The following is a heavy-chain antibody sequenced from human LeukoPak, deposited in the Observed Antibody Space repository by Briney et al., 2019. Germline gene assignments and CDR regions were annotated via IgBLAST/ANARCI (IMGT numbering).Heavy chain of an antibody. V-gene: IGHV3-7*01. J-gene: IGHJ5*02. CDR1: GFTFSSYW. D-gene: IGHD2-15*01. CDR3: ARVAYCSGGSCYSRPNWFDP. CDR2: IKQDGSEK. Sequence: GGSLRLSCAASGFTFSSYWMSWVRQAPGKGLEWVANIKQDGSEKYHVDSVKGRFTISRDNAKNSLYLQMNSLRAEDTAVYYCARVAYCSGGSCYSRPNWFDPWGQGTLVTVSS.